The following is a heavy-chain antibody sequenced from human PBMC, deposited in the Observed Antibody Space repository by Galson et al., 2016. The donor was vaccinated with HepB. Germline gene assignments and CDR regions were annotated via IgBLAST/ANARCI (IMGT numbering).Heavy chain of an antibody. V-gene: IGHV4-4*02. CDR2: IYRSGST. J-gene: IGHJ4*01. CDR3: ASNGWYCLDY. CDR1: GGSISNDNW. D-gene: IGHD6-19*01. Sequence: SETLSLTCTVSGGSISNDNWWSWVRQSPGKGLEWIGEIYRSGSTHYNPSLKSRATISVGKSNNRFALWLNSVRAADTAIYFCASNGWYCLDYWGHGTLVTVSS.